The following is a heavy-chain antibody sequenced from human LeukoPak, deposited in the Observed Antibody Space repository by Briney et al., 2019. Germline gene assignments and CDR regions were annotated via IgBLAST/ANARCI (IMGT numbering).Heavy chain of an antibody. CDR2: IYYSGST. Sequence: SETLSLTCTVSGGSISSYYWSWIRQPPGKGLEWIGYIYYSGSTNYNPSLKSRVTISVDTSKNQLSLKLSSVTAADTAVYYCARGSDFWSGYYYYGMDVWGQGTTVTVSS. D-gene: IGHD3-3*01. V-gene: IGHV4-59*01. CDR3: ARGSDFWSGYYYYGMDV. J-gene: IGHJ6*02. CDR1: GGSISSYY.